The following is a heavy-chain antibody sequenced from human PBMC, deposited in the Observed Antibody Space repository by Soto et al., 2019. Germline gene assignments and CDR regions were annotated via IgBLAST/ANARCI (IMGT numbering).Heavy chain of an antibody. CDR2: ISNDGTAE. V-gene: IGHV3-30*18. CDR3: TKESNIHSSTSKWCFDC. CDR1: GFTFSSFG. Sequence: QVQLVESGGGVVQPWRSLRLSCAASGFTFSSFGMHWVRQAPGKGLEWVAVISNDGTAEYFADSVKGRFTISRDNSKYTLYLQMDSLRPEDTAVYYCTKESNIHSSTSKWCFDCWGQGTLVTVSS. D-gene: IGHD2-15*01. J-gene: IGHJ4*02.